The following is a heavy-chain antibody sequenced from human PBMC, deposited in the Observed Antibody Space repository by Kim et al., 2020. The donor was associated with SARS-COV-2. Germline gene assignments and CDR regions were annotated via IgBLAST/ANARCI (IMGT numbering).Heavy chain of an antibody. D-gene: IGHD6-13*01. Sequence: ASVKVSCKASGYTFTSYGISWVRQAPGQGLEWMGWISAYNGNTNYAQKLQGRVTMTTDTSTSTAYMELRSLRSDDTAVYYCARVAAAGTPQGRSWFDPWGQGTLVTVSS. CDR2: ISAYNGNT. CDR1: GYTFTSYG. J-gene: IGHJ5*02. CDR3: ARVAAAGTPQGRSWFDP. V-gene: IGHV1-18*01.